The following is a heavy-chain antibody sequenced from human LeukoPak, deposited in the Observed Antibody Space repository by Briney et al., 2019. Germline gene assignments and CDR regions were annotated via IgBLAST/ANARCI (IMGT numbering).Heavy chain of an antibody. J-gene: IGHJ4*02. CDR3: AKKESVVSPGNYFDH. CDR1: GFTFCSYN. Sequence: GGSLSLSCTASGFTFCSYNVNGVRQAPGKGVEWVSSFSAYSGASIYYADSVRGRFTISRDNAKNSLYLQINSLRAEDTAVYYCAKKESVVSPGNYFDHWGQGTLVTVSS. D-gene: IGHD4-23*01. V-gene: IGHV3-21*01. CDR2: FSAYSGASI.